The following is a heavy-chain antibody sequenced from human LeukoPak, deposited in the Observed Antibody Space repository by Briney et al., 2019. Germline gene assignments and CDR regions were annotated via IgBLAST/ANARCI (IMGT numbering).Heavy chain of an antibody. J-gene: IGHJ4*02. CDR1: GFTFSSYG. CDR3: AKGGDYDILTGYSPPADY. CDR2: ISYDGSNK. V-gene: IGHV3-30*18. Sequence: GGSLRLSCAASGFTFSSYGMHWVRQAPGKGLEWVPVISYDGSNKYCADSVKGRFTISRDNSKNPLYLQMNSLRAEDTAVYYCAKGGDYDILTGYSPPADYWGQGTLVTVSS. D-gene: IGHD3-9*01.